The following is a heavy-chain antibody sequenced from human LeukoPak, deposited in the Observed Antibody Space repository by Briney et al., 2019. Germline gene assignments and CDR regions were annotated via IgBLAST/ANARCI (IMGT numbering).Heavy chain of an antibody. Sequence: GGSLRLSCAASGFTFSNYWMNWVRQAPGKGLEWVADIKQVESDKFYVGSVRGRFTISRDNAKNSLYLLMNSLRVEDTAVYYCARSGSNGDDYWGQGTLVTVSS. D-gene: IGHD5-24*01. CDR1: GFTFSNYW. V-gene: IGHV3-7*01. CDR3: ARSGSNGDDY. J-gene: IGHJ4*02. CDR2: IKQVESDK.